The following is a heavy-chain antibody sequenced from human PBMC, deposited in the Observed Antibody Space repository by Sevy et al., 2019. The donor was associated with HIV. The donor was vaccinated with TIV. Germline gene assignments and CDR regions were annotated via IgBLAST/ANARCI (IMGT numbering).Heavy chain of an antibody. Sequence: SETLSLTCIVSGGSVSSGSYYWSWIRQPPGEGLDWIGYIYYSGSTNYNPSLKSRVTISLDTSKNHFSLKLSSVTAADTAVYYCARDYPQWNCFDIWGQGTVVTVSS. D-gene: IGHD1-1*01. CDR1: GGSVSSGSYY. CDR3: ARDYPQWNCFDI. V-gene: IGHV4-61*01. J-gene: IGHJ3*02. CDR2: IYYSGST.